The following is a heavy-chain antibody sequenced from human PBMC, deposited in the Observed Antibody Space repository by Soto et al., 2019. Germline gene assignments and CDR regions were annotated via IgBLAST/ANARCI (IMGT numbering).Heavy chain of an antibody. V-gene: IGHV4-30-2*01. J-gene: IGHJ4*02. Sequence: PSETLSLTCAVSGGSISSGGYSWSWIRQPPGKGLEWIGYIYHSGSTYYNPSLKSRVTISGDRSKNQFSLKLRSVTAADTAVYYCAAGGGLPRYYWGQGTLVTVSS. D-gene: IGHD5-12*01. CDR3: AAGGGLPRYY. CDR1: GGSISSGGYS. CDR2: IYHSGST.